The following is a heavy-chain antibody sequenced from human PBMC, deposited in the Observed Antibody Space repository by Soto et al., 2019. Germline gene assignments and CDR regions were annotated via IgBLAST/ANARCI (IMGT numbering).Heavy chain of an antibody. J-gene: IGHJ4*02. Sequence: SQTLSLTCAISGDSVSSNRAAWNWIRQSPSRGLEWLGRTYYRSKWYNDYAVSVKSRITINPDTSKNQFSLQLNSVTPEDTAVYYCARAWGFSTGWYGSFSYWGQGTLVTVSS. V-gene: IGHV6-1*01. D-gene: IGHD6-19*01. CDR2: TYYRSKWYN. CDR3: ARAWGFSTGWYGSFSY. CDR1: GDSVSSNRAA.